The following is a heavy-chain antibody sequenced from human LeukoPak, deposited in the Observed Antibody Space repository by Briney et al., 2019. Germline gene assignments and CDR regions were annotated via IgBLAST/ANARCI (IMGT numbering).Heavy chain of an antibody. J-gene: IGHJ4*02. Sequence: GGSLRLSCAASGLTFNIYAMNWVRQAPGKGLEWVSGISGSGGYTYYAESVKGRFTISRDNYKNTLFLEMNSLRVEDTAIYYCTIPPRGRLGFWGQGTLVTVSS. D-gene: IGHD3-10*01. CDR2: ISGSGGYT. CDR3: TIPPRGRLGF. CDR1: GLTFNIYA. V-gene: IGHV3-23*01.